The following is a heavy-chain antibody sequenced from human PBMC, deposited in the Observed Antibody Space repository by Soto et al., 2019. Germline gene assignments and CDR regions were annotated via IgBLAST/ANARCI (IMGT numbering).Heavy chain of an antibody. D-gene: IGHD2-15*01. Sequence: ASVKVSCKASGYTFTGYYMHWVRQAPGQGLEWMGWINPNSGGTNYAQKFQGWVTMTRDTSISTAYMELSRLRSDDTAVYYCARVSDGGTFVYGMDVWGQGTTVTVSS. J-gene: IGHJ6*02. V-gene: IGHV1-2*04. CDR3: ARVSDGGTFVYGMDV. CDR1: GYTFTGYY. CDR2: INPNSGGT.